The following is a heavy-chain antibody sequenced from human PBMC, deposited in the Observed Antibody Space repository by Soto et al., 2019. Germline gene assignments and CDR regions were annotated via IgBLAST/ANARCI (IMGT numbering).Heavy chain of an antibody. CDR3: ARDLTTGTRYFDY. D-gene: IGHD6-13*01. J-gene: IGHJ4*02. Sequence: EVQLVESGGGLVKPGGSLRLSCAASGFTFSSYSMNWVRQAPGKGLEWVSSISSSSSYIYYADSVKGRFTISRDNAKNSMDLQMNSLRAEDTAVYYCARDLTTGTRYFDYWGQGTLVTVSS. CDR1: GFTFSSYS. V-gene: IGHV3-21*01. CDR2: ISSSSSYI.